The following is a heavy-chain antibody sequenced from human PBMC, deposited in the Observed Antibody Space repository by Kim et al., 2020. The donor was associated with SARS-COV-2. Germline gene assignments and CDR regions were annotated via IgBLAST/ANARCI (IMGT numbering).Heavy chain of an antibody. V-gene: IGHV1-18*01. D-gene: IGHD6-19*01. J-gene: IGHJ4*02. Sequence: QKLQGRVTMTTDTSTSTAYMELRSLRSDDTAVYYCARVAGGPSVAGAFDYWGQGTLVTVSS. CDR3: ARVAGGPSVAGAFDY.